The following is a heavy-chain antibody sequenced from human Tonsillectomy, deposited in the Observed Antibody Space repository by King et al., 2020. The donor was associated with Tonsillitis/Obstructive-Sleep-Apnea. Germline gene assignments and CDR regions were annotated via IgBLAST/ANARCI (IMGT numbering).Heavy chain of an antibody. Sequence: GQLVQSGGGLVQPGGSLRLSCTTSGFTFTNYAMSWVRQAPGKGLEWVSGISASGYTTYYSDSVKGRFTISRDTSKNTLYLQMNSLRAEDTAVYYCAKGGDIVVDLVDYWGQGTLVTVSS. CDR1: GFTFTNYA. CDR3: AKGGDIVVDLVDY. V-gene: IGHV3-23*04. CDR2: ISASGYTT. J-gene: IGHJ4*02. D-gene: IGHD2-21*01.